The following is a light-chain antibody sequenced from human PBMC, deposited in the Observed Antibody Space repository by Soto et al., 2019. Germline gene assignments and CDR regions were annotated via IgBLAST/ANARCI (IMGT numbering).Light chain of an antibody. V-gene: IGKV1-5*01. Sequence: DIQVTQSPPTLSASVGDRVTITCRASQTISTWMAWYQQKPGKAPKLLVYDASTLQSGVASRFSGSGSGTEFTLIISGLQPDDSATYYCQHYNSYSEAFXQGTKADIK. J-gene: IGKJ1*01. CDR1: QTISTW. CDR2: DAS. CDR3: QHYNSYSEA.